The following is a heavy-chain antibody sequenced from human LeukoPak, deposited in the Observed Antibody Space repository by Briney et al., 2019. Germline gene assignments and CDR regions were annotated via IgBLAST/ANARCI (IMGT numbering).Heavy chain of an antibody. D-gene: IGHD6-19*01. J-gene: IGHJ4*02. Sequence: SVKVSCKASGGTFTSYAISWVRQAPGQGLEWMGGIIPIFGTANYAQKFQGRVTITADESTSTAYMELSSLRSEDTAVYYCARPFSHNSGWYYDSWGQGTLVTVSS. CDR1: GGTFTSYA. V-gene: IGHV1-69*13. CDR2: IIPIFGTA. CDR3: ARPFSHNSGWYYDS.